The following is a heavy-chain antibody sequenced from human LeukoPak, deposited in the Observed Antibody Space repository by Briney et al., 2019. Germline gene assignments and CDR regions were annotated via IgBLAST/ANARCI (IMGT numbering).Heavy chain of an antibody. Sequence: GGSLRLSCAASGFTFSSYSMNWVRQAPGKGPEWVSSISSSSSYIYYADSVKGRFTISRDNAKNTLYLQMDSLRAEDTGVYYCARSNQADDYWGQGTLVTVSS. V-gene: IGHV3-21*01. D-gene: IGHD1-14*01. CDR3: ARSNQADDY. CDR1: GFTFSSYS. J-gene: IGHJ4*02. CDR2: ISSSSSYI.